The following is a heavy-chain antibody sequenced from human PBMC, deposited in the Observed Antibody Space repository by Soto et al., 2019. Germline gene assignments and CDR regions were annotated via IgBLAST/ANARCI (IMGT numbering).Heavy chain of an antibody. CDR2: IDPSDSYT. CDR3: ARRMIAGAGIAYGMDV. CDR1: GYSFTSYC. Sequence: GESLKISCKGSGYSFTSYCISWVRQMPGKGLGWMGRIDPSDSYTNYSPSFQGHVTISADKSISTAYLPWSSLKASDTAMYYCARRMIAGAGIAYGMDVWGQGTTVTVSS. V-gene: IGHV5-10-1*01. J-gene: IGHJ6*02. D-gene: IGHD6-13*01.